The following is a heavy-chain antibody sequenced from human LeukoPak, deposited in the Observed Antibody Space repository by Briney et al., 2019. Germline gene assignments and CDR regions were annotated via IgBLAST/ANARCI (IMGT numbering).Heavy chain of an antibody. Sequence: GGSLRLSCAASGFTFSSYWMNWVPEAPGKGLEWVANIKQDGSEKYYVDSVKSRFTISRDNAKNSLYLQMYSLRAEDTAVYFCARESDYWGEGTLVTVSS. CDR1: GFTFSSYW. V-gene: IGHV3-7*01. CDR2: IKQDGSEK. CDR3: ARESDY. J-gene: IGHJ4*02.